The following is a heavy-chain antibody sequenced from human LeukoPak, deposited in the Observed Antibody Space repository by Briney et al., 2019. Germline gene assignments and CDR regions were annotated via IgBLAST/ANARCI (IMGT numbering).Heavy chain of an antibody. V-gene: IGHV4-59*08. CDR2: ISYSGST. Sequence: AETLSLTCTVSGRFISSYYWSWIRQPPGKGLEWVGNISYSGSTNYNPSVKSRVTIEVDKSKNHISLKLRSATAADPAVVYWARYSSSWYDTGFDYWGQGTLVTVSS. D-gene: IGHD6-13*01. CDR1: GRFISSYY. J-gene: IGHJ4*02. CDR3: ARYSSSWYDTGFDY.